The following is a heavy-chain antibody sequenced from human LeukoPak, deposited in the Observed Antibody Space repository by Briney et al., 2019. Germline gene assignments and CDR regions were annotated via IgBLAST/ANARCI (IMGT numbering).Heavy chain of an antibody. Sequence: GGSLRLSCAASGFTFSRYSMNWVRQAPGKGPEWVSSISSSSSYIYYADSVKGRFTISRDDAKNSLYLQMNSLRPEDTALYYCAKRSAAGTVGYFDYWGQGTLVTVSS. CDR1: GFTFSRYS. D-gene: IGHD6-13*01. V-gene: IGHV3-21*04. J-gene: IGHJ4*02. CDR2: ISSSSSYI. CDR3: AKRSAAGTVGYFDY.